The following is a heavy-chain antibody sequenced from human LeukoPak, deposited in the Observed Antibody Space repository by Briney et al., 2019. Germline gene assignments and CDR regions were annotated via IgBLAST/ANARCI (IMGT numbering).Heavy chain of an antibody. J-gene: IGHJ4*02. CDR3: AKSSYYDSSGYYREYYFDF. CDR1: GFSFSSFW. D-gene: IGHD3-22*01. CDR2: IKKDGSEK. Sequence: GGSLRLSCATSGFSFSSFWMSWVRQAPGKGLEWVANIKKDGSEKYYVDSVKGRFTISRDNSKNTLYLQMNSLRDEDTAVYYCAKSSYYDSSGYYREYYFDFWGQGTLVTVSS. V-gene: IGHV3-7*03.